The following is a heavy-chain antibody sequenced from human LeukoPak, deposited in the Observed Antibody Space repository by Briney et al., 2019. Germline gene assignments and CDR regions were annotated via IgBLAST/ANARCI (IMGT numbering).Heavy chain of an antibody. Sequence: PGGSLRLSCAASGFTFSSYAMSWVRQAAGKGLEWVSAISGSGGSTYYADSVKGRFTISRDNSKNTLYLQMNSLRAEDTAVYYCAKGQSGVGYSYRPTDFDLWGRGTLVTVSS. CDR2: ISGSGGST. J-gene: IGHJ2*01. CDR3: AKGQSGVGYSYRPTDFDL. CDR1: GFTFSSYA. D-gene: IGHD5-18*01. V-gene: IGHV3-23*01.